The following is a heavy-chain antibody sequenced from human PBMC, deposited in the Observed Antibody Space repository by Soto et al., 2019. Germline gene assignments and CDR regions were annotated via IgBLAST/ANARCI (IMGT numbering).Heavy chain of an antibody. CDR1: GYPFTRYS. Sequence: RASVKVSCKASGYPFTRYSIRWVRQAPGQGLEWMGWISGYNGDTEYSKNFQGSLTMTIDTSTTTASMELRSLRSDDTAVYYCARASLTIFGAPYGMDVWGQGTSVTVSS. J-gene: IGHJ6*02. CDR3: ARASLTIFGAPYGMDV. V-gene: IGHV1-18*04. CDR2: ISGYNGDT. D-gene: IGHD3-3*01.